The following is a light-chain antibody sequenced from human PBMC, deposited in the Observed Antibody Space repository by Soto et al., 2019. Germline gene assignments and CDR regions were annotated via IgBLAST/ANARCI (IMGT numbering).Light chain of an antibody. V-gene: IGKV1-17*01. CDR1: QGIRNA. CDR2: VAS. Sequence: DIQMTQSPSSLSASVGDRVTITCRASQGIRNALGWYQQTPGKAPKRLIYVASNLQSGVPSRFSGSGSGTEFTLTISRLQPEDSATYYCLQHDTFPLTFGGGTRVEIK. J-gene: IGKJ4*01. CDR3: LQHDTFPLT.